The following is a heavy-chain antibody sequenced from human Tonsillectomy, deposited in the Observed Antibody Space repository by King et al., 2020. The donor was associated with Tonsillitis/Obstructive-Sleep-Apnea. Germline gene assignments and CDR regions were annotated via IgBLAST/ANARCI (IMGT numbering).Heavy chain of an antibody. Sequence: VQLVESGGGLVQPGGSRRLAGAASGVTCRSYEMNWVRQAPGKGLEWVSYISSSGSTIYYADSVKGRFTISRDNAKNSLYLQMNSLRAEDTAVYYCARDPDTAMVIGGFYGMDVWGQGTTVTVSS. CDR2: ISSSGSTI. CDR1: GVTCRSYE. CDR3: ARDPDTAMVIGGFYGMDV. J-gene: IGHJ6*02. V-gene: IGHV3-48*03. D-gene: IGHD5-18*01.